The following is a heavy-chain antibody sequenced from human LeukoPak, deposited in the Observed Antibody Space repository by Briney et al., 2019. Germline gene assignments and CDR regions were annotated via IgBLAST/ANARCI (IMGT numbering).Heavy chain of an antibody. V-gene: IGHV3-33*01. J-gene: IGHJ4*02. CDR2: IWFDGSNK. D-gene: IGHD1-1*01. CDR3: VRDPSGSGFAFDS. CDR1: GFIFSNDA. Sequence: GRSLRLTCAASGFIFSNDAMHWVRQAPGKGLEWVAFIWFDGSNKHYADSVKGRFTISRDNSEDTLYLQMNSLRAEDTAVYYCVRDPSGSGFAFDSWGQGALVTVSS.